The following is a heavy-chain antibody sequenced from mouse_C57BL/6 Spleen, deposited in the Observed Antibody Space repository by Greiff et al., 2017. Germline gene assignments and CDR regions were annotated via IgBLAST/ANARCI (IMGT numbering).Heavy chain of an antibody. CDR2: INPYNGGT. V-gene: IGHV1-19*01. J-gene: IGHJ4*01. CDR3: ARYYYGSSYLYAMDY. Sequence: EVKLVESGPVLVKPGASVKMSCKASGYTFTDYYMNWVKQSHGKSLEWIGVINPYNGGTSYNQKFKGKATLTVDKSSSTAYMELNSLTSEDSAVYYCARYYYGSSYLYAMDYWGQGTSVTVSS. CDR1: GYTFTDYY. D-gene: IGHD1-1*01.